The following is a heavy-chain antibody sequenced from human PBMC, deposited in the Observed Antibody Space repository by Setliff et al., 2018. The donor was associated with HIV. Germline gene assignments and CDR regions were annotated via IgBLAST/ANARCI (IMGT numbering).Heavy chain of an antibody. CDR1: GGSISGYY. CDR3: VRHGYYYDFIDI. D-gene: IGHD3-22*01. J-gene: IGHJ3*02. CDR2: IYSSGST. V-gene: IGHV4-4*09. Sequence: TSETLSLTCTVSGGSISGYYWSWIRKSPGKGLEWIGYIYSSGSTNFNPSLKSRVTLSIATSKNQFSLNLTSMTAAATAVYFCVRHGYYYDFIDIWGQGTVVTASS.